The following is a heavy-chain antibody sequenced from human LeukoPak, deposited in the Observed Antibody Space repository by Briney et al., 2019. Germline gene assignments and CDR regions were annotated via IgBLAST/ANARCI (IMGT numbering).Heavy chain of an antibody. V-gene: IGHV3-30*03. CDR2: ISYDGSNK. J-gene: IGHJ4*02. Sequence: PGRSLRLSCAASGFTFSSYGMHWVRQAPGKGLEWVAVISYDGSNKYYADSGKGRFTISRDNSKNTLYLQMNSLRAEDTAVYYCASSGVVPAAISYWGQGTLVTVSS. CDR3: ASSGVVPAAISY. D-gene: IGHD2-2*01. CDR1: GFTFSSYG.